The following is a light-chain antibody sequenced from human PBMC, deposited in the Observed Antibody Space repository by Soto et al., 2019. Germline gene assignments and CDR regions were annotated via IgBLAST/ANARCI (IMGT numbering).Light chain of an antibody. CDR2: HDN. Sequence: SYELTQPPSVAVAPGQTARITCGGKNIATKSVHWYQQKAGQAPVLVIYHDNERPSGIPERISGTNTGDTATLTVSRVEAGDEADYYCQVWDSNSDQRGVFGGGTKLTVL. J-gene: IGLJ3*02. V-gene: IGLV3-21*02. CDR3: QVWDSNSDQRGV. CDR1: NIATKS.